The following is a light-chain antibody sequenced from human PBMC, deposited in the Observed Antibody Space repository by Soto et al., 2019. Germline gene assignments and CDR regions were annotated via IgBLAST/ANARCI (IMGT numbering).Light chain of an antibody. V-gene: IGKV1-5*01. CDR2: GAS. CDR3: QHHNSYSQT. Sequence: DIQMTQSPPTLSASVGDRVTITCRASQSISHYLAWYHQMPGKAPKLLIYGASTLQSGVPSRFSGSGSGTEFTLTISSLQPDDFGTYFCQHHNSYSQTFGQGTKVDIK. J-gene: IGKJ1*01. CDR1: QSISHY.